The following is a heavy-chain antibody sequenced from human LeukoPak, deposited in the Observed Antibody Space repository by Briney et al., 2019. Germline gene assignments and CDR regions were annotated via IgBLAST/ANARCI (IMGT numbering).Heavy chain of an antibody. Sequence: GGSLRLSCAASGFTFSSYAMSWVRQAPGKGLEWVSAISGSGGSTYYADSVKGRFTISRDDSKNTLYLQMNSLRAEDTAVYYCAKVITSGSYHFDYWGQGTLVTVSS. D-gene: IGHD1-26*01. CDR1: GFTFSSYA. CDR3: AKVITSGSYHFDY. J-gene: IGHJ4*02. CDR2: ISGSGGST. V-gene: IGHV3-23*01.